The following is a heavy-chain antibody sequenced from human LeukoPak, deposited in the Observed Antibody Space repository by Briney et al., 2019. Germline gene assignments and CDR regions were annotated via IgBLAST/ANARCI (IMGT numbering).Heavy chain of an antibody. CDR3: ARPHYDSSGYPRYYFDY. Sequence: SETLSLTCTVSGGSINSRSYYWGWIRQPPGKGLEWIGSIYYSGSIYYNPSLKSRVTISVDTSKNQFSLKLSSVTAADTAVYYCARPHYDSSGYPRYYFDYWGQGTLVTVSS. D-gene: IGHD3-22*01. V-gene: IGHV4-39*01. CDR1: GGSINSRSYY. J-gene: IGHJ4*02. CDR2: IYYSGSI.